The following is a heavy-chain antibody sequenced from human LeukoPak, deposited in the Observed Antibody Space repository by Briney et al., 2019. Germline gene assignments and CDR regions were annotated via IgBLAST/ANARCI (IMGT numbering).Heavy chain of an antibody. D-gene: IGHD2-2*02. V-gene: IGHV5-51*01. CDR2: IYPGDSDT. CDR1: GYSFTNYW. Sequence: KGGESLKISCKGSGYSFTNYWIGWVRQMPGKGLEWMGIIYPGDSDTTYSPSFQGQVTISADKSISTAYLQWSSLKASDTAMYYCARQEVLYDFAYWGQGTLVTVSS. CDR3: ARQEVLYDFAY. J-gene: IGHJ4*02.